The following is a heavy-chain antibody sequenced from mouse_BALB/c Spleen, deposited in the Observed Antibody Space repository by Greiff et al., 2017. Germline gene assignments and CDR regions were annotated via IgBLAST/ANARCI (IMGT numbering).Heavy chain of an antibody. Sequence: QVQLQQSGAELARPGASVKMSCKASGYTFTSYTMHWVKQRPGQGLEWIGYINPSSGYTNYNQKFKDKATLTADKSSSTAYMQLSSLTSEDSAVYYGARYMITTGYYAMDYWGQGTSVTVSS. CDR1: GYTFTSYT. CDR2: INPSSGYT. D-gene: IGHD2-4*01. V-gene: IGHV1-4*01. CDR3: ARYMITTGYYAMDY. J-gene: IGHJ4*01.